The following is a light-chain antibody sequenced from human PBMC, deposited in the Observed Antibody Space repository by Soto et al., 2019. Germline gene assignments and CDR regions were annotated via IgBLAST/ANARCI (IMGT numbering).Light chain of an antibody. CDR3: QQSYSTPWT. V-gene: IGKV1-39*01. CDR1: QTTSTY. J-gene: IGKJ1*01. Sequence: DIQMTQSPSSLSASVGDRVIISCRASQTTSTYLNWYQQKPGKAPNLLISAASILQSGVPSRFSGSGSGTDFTLTISSLQPEDFATYYCQQSYSTPWTF. CDR2: AAS.